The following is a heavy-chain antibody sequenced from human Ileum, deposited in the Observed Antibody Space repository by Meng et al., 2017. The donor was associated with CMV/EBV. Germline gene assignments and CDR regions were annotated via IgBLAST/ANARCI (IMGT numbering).Heavy chain of an antibody. CDR3: ARWRSSGWYFFDF. CDR2: MYHSGST. J-gene: IGHJ4*02. CDR1: GGSVSSNTYY. V-gene: IGHV4-39*07. Sequence: QLQLQESGPGLVKPSATLSLTCSVTGGSVSSNTYYWAWIRQSPGEGLEWIGSMYHSGSTYHNPSLKSRVTISVDMSKNQFSLKLNSVTAADTAVYYCARWRSSGWYFFDFWGQGTLVTVSS. D-gene: IGHD6-19*01.